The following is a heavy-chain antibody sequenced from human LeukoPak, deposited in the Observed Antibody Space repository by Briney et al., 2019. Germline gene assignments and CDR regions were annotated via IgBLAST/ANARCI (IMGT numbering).Heavy chain of an antibody. CDR1: GFTFSGLA. J-gene: IGHJ4*02. D-gene: IGHD3-3*01. CDR2: IRYDGSDK. CDR3: AKDRGDWRYFDS. Sequence: GGSLRLSCAASGFTFSGLAMNWVRQAPGKGLEWVAFIRYDGSDKYYAESVKGRFTISRDNSKNILYVQMNSLRTEDTAVYYCAKDRGDWRYFDSWGQGTLVTVSS. V-gene: IGHV3-30*02.